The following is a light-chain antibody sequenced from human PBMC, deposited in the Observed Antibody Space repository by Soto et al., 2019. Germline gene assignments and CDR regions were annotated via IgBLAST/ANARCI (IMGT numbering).Light chain of an antibody. Sequence: EIVMTQSPATLSVSPGEGATLSCRASQSVSINLAWYQQRPGQPPRLLVYGVYTRAPGIPARFSGSGSGTEFTLTISSLQSEDFAVYYCQQYHSWPPRTFGQGTKVDIK. V-gene: IGKV3D-15*01. J-gene: IGKJ1*01. CDR3: QQYHSWPPRT. CDR2: GVY. CDR1: QSVSIN.